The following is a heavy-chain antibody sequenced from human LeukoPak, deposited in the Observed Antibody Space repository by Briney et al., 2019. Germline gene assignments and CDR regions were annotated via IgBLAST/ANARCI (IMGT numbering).Heavy chain of an antibody. D-gene: IGHD5-24*01. V-gene: IGHV3-30*18. Sequence: QTGGSLRLSCAASGFIFSNYAMSWVRQAPGKGLEWVAVISYDGSNKYYADSVKGRFTISRDNSKNTLYLQMNSLRAEDTAVYYCAKVMGWLQNAPIDYWGQGTLVTVSS. J-gene: IGHJ4*02. CDR2: ISYDGSNK. CDR1: GFIFSNYA. CDR3: AKVMGWLQNAPIDY.